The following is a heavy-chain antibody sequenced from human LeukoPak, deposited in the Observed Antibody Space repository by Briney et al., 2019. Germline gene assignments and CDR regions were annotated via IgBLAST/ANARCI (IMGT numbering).Heavy chain of an antibody. CDR2: IWYDGSNK. CDR3: AKAHCSSTSCYPNYYYYGMDV. V-gene: IGHV3-30*02. CDR1: GFTFSSYG. D-gene: IGHD2-2*01. J-gene: IGHJ6*02. Sequence: GGSLRLSCAASGFTFSSYGMHWVRQAPGKGLEWVAVIWYDGSNKYYADSVKGRFTISRDNSKNTLYLQMNSLRAEDTAVYYCAKAHCSSTSCYPNYYYYGMDVWGQGTTVTVSS.